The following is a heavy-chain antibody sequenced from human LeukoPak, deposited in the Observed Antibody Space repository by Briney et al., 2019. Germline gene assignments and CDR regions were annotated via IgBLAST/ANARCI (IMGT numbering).Heavy chain of an antibody. CDR3: ARLTPPTKTYYYDSSGYLLDY. V-gene: IGHV4-59*08. D-gene: IGHD3-22*01. CDR2: IYYSGST. J-gene: IGHJ4*02. Sequence: SETLSLTCTVSGGSISSYYWSWIRQPPGKGLEWIGYIYYSGSTNYNPSLKSRVTISVDTSKNQFSLKLSSVTAADTAVYYCARLTPPTKTYYYDSSGYLLDYWGQGTLVTVSS. CDR1: GGSISSYY.